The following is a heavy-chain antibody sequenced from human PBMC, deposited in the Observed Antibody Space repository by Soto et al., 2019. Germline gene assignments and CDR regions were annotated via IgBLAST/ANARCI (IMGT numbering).Heavy chain of an antibody. CDR2: ISDSGKNT. Sequence: HPGGSLRLSCAASGFTFNSYAMNWVRQAPGKGLEWVSFISDSGKNTYYADSVKGRFTISRDNSKNTLYLQMSSLRVEDTAVYYCAKDTYLSGLGYWGHGTLVTVSS. V-gene: IGHV3-23*01. D-gene: IGHD2-15*01. CDR1: GFTFNSYA. J-gene: IGHJ4*01. CDR3: AKDTYLSGLGY.